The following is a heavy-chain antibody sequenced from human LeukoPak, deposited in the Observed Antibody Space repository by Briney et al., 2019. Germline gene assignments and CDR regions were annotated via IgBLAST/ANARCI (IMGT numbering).Heavy chain of an antibody. CDR2: INSDGGGA. CDR1: GITFGNNW. V-gene: IGHV3-74*01. J-gene: IGHJ4*02. Sequence: PGGSLRLSCAASGITFGNNWMHWVRQGPGKGLVWISRINSDGGGAIYADSVKGRFTISRDNAKSILYLQMNNLRAEDTAMYFCARGGVNPVDHWGQGTLVTVSS. D-gene: IGHD1-14*01. CDR3: ARGGVNPVDH.